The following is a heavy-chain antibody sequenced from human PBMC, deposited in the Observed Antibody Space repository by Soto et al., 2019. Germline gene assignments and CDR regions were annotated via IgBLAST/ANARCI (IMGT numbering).Heavy chain of an antibody. CDR3: ARHGEWLVFDY. V-gene: IGHV4-39*01. CDR1: GGSISSSSNY. CDR2: IYYSGST. D-gene: IGHD6-19*01. J-gene: IGHJ4*02. Sequence: QLQLQESGPGLVKPSETLSLTCTVSGGSISSSSNYWDWIRQPPGKGLEWIGSIYYSGSTYYNPSLKSRVTISVDTSKNQFSLKLSSVTAADTAVYYCARHGEWLVFDYWGQGTLVTVSS.